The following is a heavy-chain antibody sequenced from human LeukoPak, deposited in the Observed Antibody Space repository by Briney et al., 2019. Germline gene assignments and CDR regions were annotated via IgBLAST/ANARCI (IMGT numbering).Heavy chain of an antibody. J-gene: IGHJ4*02. Sequence: PSETLSLTCTVSGGSISSSNYYWGWLRQPPGKGLEWIGSIYYSGSTYYNPSLKSRVTISVDTPKKQFSLRLSSVTAADAAVYYCARRLSGPLYYWRQGTLVTVSS. D-gene: IGHD3-16*01. CDR1: GGSISSSNYY. CDR2: IYYSGST. CDR3: ARRLSGPLYY. V-gene: IGHV4-39*01.